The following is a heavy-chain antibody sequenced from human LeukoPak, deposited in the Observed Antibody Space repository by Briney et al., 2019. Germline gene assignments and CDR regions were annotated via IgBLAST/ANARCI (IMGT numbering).Heavy chain of an antibody. J-gene: IGHJ4*02. Sequence: KTGGSLRLSCAASGFTFSDYYMSWIRQAPGKGLEWVSYISSSSTYTDYADSVKGRFTISRDNAKNTLYLQMNSLRAEDTAVYYCVRGVYYFDYWGQGTLVTVSS. CDR3: VRGVYYFDY. CDR2: ISSSSTYT. D-gene: IGHD6-6*01. CDR1: GFTFSDYY. V-gene: IGHV3-11*06.